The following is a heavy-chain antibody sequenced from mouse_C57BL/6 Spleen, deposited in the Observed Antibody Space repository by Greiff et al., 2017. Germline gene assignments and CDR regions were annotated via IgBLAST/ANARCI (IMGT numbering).Heavy chain of an antibody. CDR3: TRSPHDYGSSPIDY. Sequence: QVQLQQSGAELVRPGASVTLSCKASGYTFTDYEMHWVKQTPVHGLEWIGAIDPETGGTAYNQKFKGKAILTADKSSSPAYMGLRSLTSEDSAVYYSTRSPHDYGSSPIDYWGQGTTRTVSS. CDR1: GYTFTDYE. J-gene: IGHJ2*01. D-gene: IGHD1-1*01. CDR2: IDPETGGT. V-gene: IGHV1-15*01.